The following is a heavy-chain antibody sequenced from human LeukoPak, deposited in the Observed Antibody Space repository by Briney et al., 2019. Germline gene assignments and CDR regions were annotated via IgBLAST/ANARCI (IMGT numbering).Heavy chain of an antibody. CDR2: INHNGTDK. J-gene: IGHJ5*02. CDR1: GFTSTSYW. V-gene: IGHV3-7*05. Sequence: GGSLRLSCAASGFTSTSYWMTWVRQTPGKGLHWVANINHNGTDKNYADSVKGRFTISRDNAKRSVFLQMNSLRAEDTGLYYCAREDWGPRFDPRGQGTLVTVSS. D-gene: IGHD7-27*01. CDR3: AREDWGPRFDP.